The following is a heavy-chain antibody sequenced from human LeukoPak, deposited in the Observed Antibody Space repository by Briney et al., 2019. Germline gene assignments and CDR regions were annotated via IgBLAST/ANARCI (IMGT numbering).Heavy chain of an antibody. Sequence: SETLSLTCTVSGYSISSTYYWGWIRQPPGKGLEWVGSVFHSGNTYYNPSLKSRVTISVDTSKNQFSLKLSSVTAADTAVYYCARCLPGQAEITMLQNWFDPWGQGTLVTVSS. J-gene: IGHJ5*02. V-gene: IGHV4-38-2*02. CDR2: VFHSGNT. CDR1: GYSISSTYY. D-gene: IGHD3-10*01. CDR3: ARCLPGQAEITMLQNWFDP.